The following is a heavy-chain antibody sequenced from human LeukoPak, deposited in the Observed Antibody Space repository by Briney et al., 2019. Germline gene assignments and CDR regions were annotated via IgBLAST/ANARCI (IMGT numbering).Heavy chain of an antibody. V-gene: IGHV1-46*01. Sequence: ASVKVSCKASGYTFTSYYLHWVRQAPGQGLEWVGIINPRTGSTTYAQKVQGRVTVTRDTSTSTVYMELSSLRSEDTALYYCARDFLGYSYGYSTKFDPWGQGTLVTVSS. CDR1: GYTFTSYY. J-gene: IGHJ5*02. D-gene: IGHD5-18*01. CDR3: ARDFLGYSYGYSTKFDP. CDR2: INPRTGST.